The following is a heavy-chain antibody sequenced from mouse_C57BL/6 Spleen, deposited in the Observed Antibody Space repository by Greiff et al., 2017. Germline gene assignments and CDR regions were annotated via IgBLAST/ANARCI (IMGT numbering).Heavy chain of an antibody. CDR1: GFTFSDYY. CDR3: ARGDYDGDWYFDV. J-gene: IGHJ1*03. D-gene: IGHD2-4*01. V-gene: IGHV5-16*01. Sequence: EVQRVESEGGLVQPGSSMKLSCTASGFTFSDYYMAWVRQVPEKGLEWVANINYDGSSTYYLDSLKSRFIISRDNAKNILYLQMSSLKSEDTATYYCARGDYDGDWYFDVWGTGTTVTVSS. CDR2: INYDGSST.